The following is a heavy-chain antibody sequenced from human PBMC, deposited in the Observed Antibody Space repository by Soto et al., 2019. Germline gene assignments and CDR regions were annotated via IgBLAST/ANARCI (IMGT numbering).Heavy chain of an antibody. CDR3: ARASVDGDYGPSDY. Sequence: EVQLVESGGGLVQPGGSLRLSCAASGFTFSSYSMNWVRQAPGKGLEWVSYISSSSSTIYYADYVKGRFPISRDNAKNSLYLQMNSLRAEDTAVYYCARASVDGDYGPSDYWGQGTLVTVSS. J-gene: IGHJ4*02. CDR1: GFTFSSYS. D-gene: IGHD4-17*01. V-gene: IGHV3-48*01. CDR2: ISSSSSTI.